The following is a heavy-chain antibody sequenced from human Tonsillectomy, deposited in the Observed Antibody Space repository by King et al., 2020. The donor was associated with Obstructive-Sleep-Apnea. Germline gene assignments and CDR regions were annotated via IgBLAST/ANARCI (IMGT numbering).Heavy chain of an antibody. Sequence: QLQESGSGLVKPSQTLSLTCAVSGGSISSGGYSWSWIRQPPGKGLEWIGYIYHSGSTYYNPSLKSRVTISIDRSKNQFSLKLSSVTAADTAVYYCAREVGEFSLYFDYWGQGTLVTVSP. V-gene: IGHV4-30-2*01. CDR3: AREVGEFSLYFDY. J-gene: IGHJ4*02. D-gene: IGHD3-16*02. CDR1: GGSISSGGYS. CDR2: IYHSGST.